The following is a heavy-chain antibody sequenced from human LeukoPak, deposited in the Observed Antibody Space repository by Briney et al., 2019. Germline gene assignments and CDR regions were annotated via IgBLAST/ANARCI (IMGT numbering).Heavy chain of an antibody. J-gene: IGHJ4*02. D-gene: IGHD5-18*01. CDR2: ISGSGGST. Sequence: GGSLRLSCAASGFTFSSYAMSWVRQAPGKGLEWVSAISGSGGSTYYADSVKDRFTISRDNSKNTLYLQMNSLRAEDTAVYYCASYSYGYTPSSPFDYWGQGILVTVSS. CDR1: GFTFSSYA. V-gene: IGHV3-23*01. CDR3: ASYSYGYTPSSPFDY.